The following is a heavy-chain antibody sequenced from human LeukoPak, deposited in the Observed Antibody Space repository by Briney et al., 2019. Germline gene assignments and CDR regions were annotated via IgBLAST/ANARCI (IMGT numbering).Heavy chain of an antibody. CDR3: ARSDYDFWSGYTYYFDY. V-gene: IGHV4-59*08. D-gene: IGHD3-3*01. J-gene: IGHJ4*02. CDR1: GGSISSYY. CDR2: IYYSGST. Sequence: SETLSLTCTVSGGSISSYYWSWIRQPPGKGLEWIGYIYYSGSTNYNPSLKSRVTISVDTSKNRFSLKLSSVTAADTAVYYCARSDYDFWSGYTYYFDYWGQGTLVTVSS.